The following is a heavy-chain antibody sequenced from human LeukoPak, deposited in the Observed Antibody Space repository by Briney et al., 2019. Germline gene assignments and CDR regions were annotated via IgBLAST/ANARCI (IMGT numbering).Heavy chain of an antibody. CDR1: GGTFSSYA. J-gene: IGHJ5*02. CDR2: IIPIFGTA. Sequence: SVKVSCKASGGTFSSYAISWVRQAPGQGLEWMGGIIPIFGTANYAQKFQGRVTITTDESTSTAYMELSSLRSEDTAVYYCARSYDFWSGYTARLYNWFDPWGQGTLVTVSS. CDR3: ARSYDFWSGYTARLYNWFDP. D-gene: IGHD3-3*01. V-gene: IGHV1-69*05.